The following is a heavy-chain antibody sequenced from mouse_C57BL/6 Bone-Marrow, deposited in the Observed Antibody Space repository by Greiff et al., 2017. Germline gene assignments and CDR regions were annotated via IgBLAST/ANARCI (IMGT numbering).Heavy chain of an antibody. CDR2: IYPRSGNT. Sequence: VQLQESGAELARPGASVKLSCKASGYTFTSYGISWVKQRTGQGLEWIGEIYPRSGNTYYNEKFKGKATLTADKSSSTAYMELRSLTSEDSAVYFCARRRLLRWYFDVWGTGTTVTVSS. J-gene: IGHJ1*03. D-gene: IGHD1-1*01. CDR1: GYTFTSYG. CDR3: ARRRLLRWYFDV. V-gene: IGHV1-81*01.